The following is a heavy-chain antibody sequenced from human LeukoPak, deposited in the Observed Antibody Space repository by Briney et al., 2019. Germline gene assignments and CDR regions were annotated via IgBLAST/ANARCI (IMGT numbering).Heavy chain of an antibody. CDR1: GGSISSYY. V-gene: IGHV4-59*01. Sequence: PSETQSLTCTVSGGSISSYYWSWIRQPPGKGLEWIGYIYYSGSTNYNPSLKSRVTISVDTSKNQFSLKLSSLTAADTAVYYCARGYCSSCMDVWGQGTTVTVSS. D-gene: IGHD2-15*01. CDR2: IYYSGST. CDR3: ARGYCSSCMDV. J-gene: IGHJ6*02.